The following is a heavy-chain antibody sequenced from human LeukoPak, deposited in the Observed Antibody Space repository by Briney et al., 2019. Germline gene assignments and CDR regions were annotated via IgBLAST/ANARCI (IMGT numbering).Heavy chain of an antibody. D-gene: IGHD1-14*01. CDR3: ARGNPAELHIDY. J-gene: IGHJ4*02. V-gene: IGHV1-18*04. Sequence: ASVKVSCKASGYTFTSFGITWVRQAPGQGLEWIGWISNFDAKTNYAQTFDGRVTMTTDSSTSTAYLELIRLKSDDTAVYYCARGNPAELHIDYWGRGTLVTVSS. CDR2: ISNFDAKT. CDR1: GYTFTSFG.